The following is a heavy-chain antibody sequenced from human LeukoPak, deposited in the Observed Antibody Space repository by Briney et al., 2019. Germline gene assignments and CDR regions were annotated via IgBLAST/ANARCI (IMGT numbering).Heavy chain of an antibody. CDR3: ARGTGSSSWEYFDY. V-gene: IGHV3-48*03. CDR1: GFTFSSYE. Sequence: PGGSQRLSCAASGFTFSSYEMNWVRQAPGKGLEWVSYISSSGSSIYYADSVKGRFTISRDNAKNSLYLQMNSLTAEDTAVYYCARGTGSSSWEYFDYWGQGTLVTVSS. CDR2: ISSSGSSI. D-gene: IGHD6-13*01. J-gene: IGHJ4*02.